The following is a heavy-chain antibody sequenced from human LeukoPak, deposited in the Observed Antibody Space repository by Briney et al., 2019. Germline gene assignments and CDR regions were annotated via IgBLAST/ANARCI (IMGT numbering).Heavy chain of an antibody. D-gene: IGHD2-2*01. J-gene: IGHJ6*02. CDR2: INHSGST. CDR3: ARGRGVVPAAILGSYYYGMDV. Sequence: SETLSLTCTVSGGSISTSSYYWSWIRQPPGKGLEWIGEINHSGSTNYNPSLKSRVTISVDTSKNQFSLKLSSVTAADTAVYYCARGRGVVPAAILGSYYYGMDVWGQGTTVTVSS. CDR1: GGSISTSSYY. V-gene: IGHV4-39*07.